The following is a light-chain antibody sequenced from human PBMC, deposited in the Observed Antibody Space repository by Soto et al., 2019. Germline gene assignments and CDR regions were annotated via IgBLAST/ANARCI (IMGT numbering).Light chain of an antibody. V-gene: IGKV3-11*01. J-gene: IGKJ1*01. CDR3: QQRSNWLWT. CDR1: QSVSSY. CDR2: DAS. Sequence: EIVLTQSPATLSLSPGERATLSCRASQSVSSYLAWYQQNPGHAPRLLIYDASNRATGIPARFSGSGSGTDFTLTISSLEPEDFAVYYCQQRSNWLWTFGQGTKVEIK.